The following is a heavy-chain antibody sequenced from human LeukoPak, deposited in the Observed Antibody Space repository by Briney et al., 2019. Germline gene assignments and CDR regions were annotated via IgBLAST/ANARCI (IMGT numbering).Heavy chain of an antibody. Sequence: GGSLRLSCAASGFTFSSYAMSWVRQAPGKGLEWVSVISGSGGTTYYADSVKGRFTISRDNSKNTLYLQMNSLRAEDTAVYYCARASSYDSSGYYYPGDYWGQGTLVTVSS. CDR2: ISGSGGTT. CDR3: ARASSYDSSGYYYPGDY. CDR1: GFTFSSYA. D-gene: IGHD3-22*01. J-gene: IGHJ4*02. V-gene: IGHV3-23*01.